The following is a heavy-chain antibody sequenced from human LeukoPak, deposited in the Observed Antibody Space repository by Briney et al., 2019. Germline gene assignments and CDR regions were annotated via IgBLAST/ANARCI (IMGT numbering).Heavy chain of an antibody. CDR3: ARHGYSYGYPYYFDY. V-gene: IGHV4-34*01. CDR1: GGSFSGYY. J-gene: IGHJ4*02. CDR2: INHSGST. D-gene: IGHD5-18*01. Sequence: SETLSLTCAVYGGSFSGYYWSWIRQPPGKGLEWIGEINHSGSTNYNPSLKSRVTISVDTSKNQFSLKLSSVTAADTAVYYCARHGYSYGYPYYFDYWGQGTLVTVSS.